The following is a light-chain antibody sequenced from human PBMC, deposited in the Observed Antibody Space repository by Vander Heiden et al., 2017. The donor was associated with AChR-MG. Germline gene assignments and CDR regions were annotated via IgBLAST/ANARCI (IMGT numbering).Light chain of an antibody. Sequence: QSVLTQPPSASWTPGHRVTLSCSGSSSNLGSNTFTWYQQLPGTSPNLLIYSNNKRPSGVPDRFSGSKSGTSAALTTSGLQAEDEADYYCAAYDDSRNGWVFGGGTKLTVL. CDR2: SNN. CDR1: SSNLGSNT. V-gene: IGLV1-44*01. CDR3: AAYDDSRNGWV. J-gene: IGLJ3*02.